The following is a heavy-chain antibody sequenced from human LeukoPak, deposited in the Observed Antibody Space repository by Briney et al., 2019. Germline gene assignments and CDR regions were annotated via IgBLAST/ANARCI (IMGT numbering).Heavy chain of an antibody. V-gene: IGHV3-33*06. CDR3: AKDLATVDY. J-gene: IGHJ4*02. Sequence: GGPQSISCAASGFTFIRYGMHWAPQAPGKGLERVAVLCYHGSNIYYADFAKGRFTISRDNSKNTMYLQMNSLRAEDTAVYYCAKDLATVDYWGQGTLVTVSS. CDR2: LCYHGSNI. CDR1: GFTFIRYG. D-gene: IGHD5-12*01.